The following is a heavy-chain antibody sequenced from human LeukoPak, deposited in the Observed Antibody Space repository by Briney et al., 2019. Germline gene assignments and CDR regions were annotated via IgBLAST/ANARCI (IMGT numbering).Heavy chain of an antibody. CDR3: AKDQGDGYPYYFDY. D-gene: IGHD5-24*01. Sequence: GGSLRLSCAASGFTFSSYGMHWVRQAPGKGLEWVAVIWYDGSRKYYADSVKGRFTISRDNSKNTLYLQMNSLRAEDTAVYYCAKDQGDGYPYYFDYWGQGTLVTVSS. J-gene: IGHJ4*02. CDR2: IWYDGSRK. V-gene: IGHV3-33*06. CDR1: GFTFSSYG.